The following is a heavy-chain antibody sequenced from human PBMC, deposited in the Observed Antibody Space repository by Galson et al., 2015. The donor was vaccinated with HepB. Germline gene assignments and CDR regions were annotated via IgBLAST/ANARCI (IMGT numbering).Heavy chain of an antibody. CDR3: ARTSSSWYREGEFDY. V-gene: IGHV1-2*02. CDR2: INPNSGGT. J-gene: IGHJ4*02. CDR1: GYTFTGYY. D-gene: IGHD6-13*01. Sequence: SVKVSCKASGYTFTGYYMHWVRQAPGQGLEWMGWINPNSGGTNYAQKFQGRVTMTRDTSISTAYMELSRLRSDDTAVYYCARTSSSWYREGEFDYWGQGTLVTVSS.